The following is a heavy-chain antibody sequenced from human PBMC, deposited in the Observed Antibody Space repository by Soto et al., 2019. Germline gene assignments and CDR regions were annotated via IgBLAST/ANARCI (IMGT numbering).Heavy chain of an antibody. D-gene: IGHD2-2*01. CDR3: ARLESSTSFYYYYYYYMDV. CDR2: ISSSSSYI. CDR1: GFTFSSYS. J-gene: IGHJ6*03. Sequence: GSLRLSCAASGFTFSSYSMNWVRQAPGKGLEWVSSISSSSSYIYYADSVKGRFTISRDNAKNSLYLQMNSLRAEDTAVYYCARLESSTSFYYYYYYYMDVWGKGTTVTVS. V-gene: IGHV3-21*01.